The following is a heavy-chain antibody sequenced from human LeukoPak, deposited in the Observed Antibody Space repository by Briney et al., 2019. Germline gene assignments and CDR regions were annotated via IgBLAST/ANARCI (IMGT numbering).Heavy chain of an antibody. D-gene: IGHD1-26*01. Sequence: GASVMVSCKASGGTFSSYAISWVRQAPGQGLEWMGGIIPIFGTANYAQKFQGRVTIIADESTSTAYMELSSLRSEDTAVYYCARGVVGATTGAYSFDYWGRGTLVTVSS. CDR1: GGTFSSYA. J-gene: IGHJ4*02. CDR2: IIPIFGTA. CDR3: ARGVVGATTGAYSFDY. V-gene: IGHV1-69*13.